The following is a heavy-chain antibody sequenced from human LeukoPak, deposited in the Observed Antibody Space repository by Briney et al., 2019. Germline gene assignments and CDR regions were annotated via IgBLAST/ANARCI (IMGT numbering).Heavy chain of an antibody. Sequence: GGSLRLSCAASGFTFSDYYMSWIRQAPGKGLEWVSYISSSGSTIYYADSVKGRFTISRDNAKNSLYLQMNSLRVEDTAVYYCAKEEYSSVRGAFDIWGQGTMVTVSS. V-gene: IGHV3-11*01. J-gene: IGHJ3*02. CDR1: GFTFSDYY. D-gene: IGHD6-19*01. CDR2: ISSSGSTI. CDR3: AKEEYSSVRGAFDI.